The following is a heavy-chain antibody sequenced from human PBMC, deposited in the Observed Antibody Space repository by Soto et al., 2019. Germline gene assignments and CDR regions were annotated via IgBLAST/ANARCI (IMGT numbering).Heavy chain of an antibody. CDR1: GYTFTSYY. J-gene: IGHJ4*02. CDR2: INPSGGST. D-gene: IGHD3-22*01. Sequence: GASVKVSCKASGYTFTSYYMHWVRQAPGQGLEWMGIINPSGGSTSYAQKFQGRVTMTRDTSTSTVYMELSSLRSEDTAVYYCARDNGSSGYYPDYYFDYWGQGTLVTVSS. CDR3: ARDNGSSGYYPDYYFDY. V-gene: IGHV1-46*01.